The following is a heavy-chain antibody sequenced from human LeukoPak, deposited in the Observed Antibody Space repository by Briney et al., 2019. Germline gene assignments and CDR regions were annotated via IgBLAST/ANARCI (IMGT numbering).Heavy chain of an antibody. D-gene: IGHD2-2*01. Sequence: GRSLRLSCAASGFTFSSYGMHWVRQAPGKGLEWVAVISYDGSNKYYAGSVKGRFTTSRDNSKNTLYLQMNSLRAEDTAVYYCAKDGGYCSSTSCYPYFDYWGQGTLVTVSS. V-gene: IGHV3-30*18. J-gene: IGHJ4*02. CDR2: ISYDGSNK. CDR3: AKDGGYCSSTSCYPYFDY. CDR1: GFTFSSYG.